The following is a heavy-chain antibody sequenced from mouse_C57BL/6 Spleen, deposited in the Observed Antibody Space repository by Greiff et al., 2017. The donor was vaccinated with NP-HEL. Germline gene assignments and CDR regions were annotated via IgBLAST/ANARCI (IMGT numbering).Heavy chain of an antibody. CDR3: ASYDYDGDYYAMDY. V-gene: IGHV1-20*01. CDR2: INPYNGDT. CDR1: GYSFTGYF. J-gene: IGHJ4*01. Sequence: EVQLQQPGPELVKPGASVKISCKASGYSFTGYFMNWVMQSHGKSLEWIGRINPYNGDTFYNQKFKGKATLTVDKSSSTAHMELRSLTSEDSAVYYCASYDYDGDYYAMDYWGQGTSVTVSS. D-gene: IGHD2-4*01.